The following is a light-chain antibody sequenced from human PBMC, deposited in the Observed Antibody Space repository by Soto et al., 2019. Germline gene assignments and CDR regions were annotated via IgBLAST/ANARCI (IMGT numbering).Light chain of an antibody. V-gene: IGKV1-39*01. CDR1: QSISSY. CDR2: AAS. Sequence: DIQMTQSPSSLSASVGDRVTITCRASQSISSYLNWYQQKPGKAPKLLIYAASSLQSGVPSRFSGSGSGTDFTLTISSPQPEEFATYYCQKRYQNPETVGQGTKVEIK. J-gene: IGKJ1*01. CDR3: QKRYQNPET.